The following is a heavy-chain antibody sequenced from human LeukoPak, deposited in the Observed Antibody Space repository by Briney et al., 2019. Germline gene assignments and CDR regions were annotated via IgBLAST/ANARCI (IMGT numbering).Heavy chain of an antibody. CDR1: GVTFNSYG. CDR2: IIPIFDRA. Sequence: SVKVSCKDSGVTFNSYGISWVRQAPGQGLEWMGRIIPIFDRANYAEKFQGRVTITAHKSTSTAYMELSRLRSGDTAVYYCAITMYYNDHTGDYYGMGGWGQGTTVSVSS. CDR3: AITMYYNDHTGDYYGMGG. D-gene: IGHD3-10*02. J-gene: IGHJ6*02. V-gene: IGHV1-69*04.